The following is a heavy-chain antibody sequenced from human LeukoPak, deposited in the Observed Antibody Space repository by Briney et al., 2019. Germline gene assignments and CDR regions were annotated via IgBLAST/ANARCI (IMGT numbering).Heavy chain of an antibody. CDR3: ARRSVAGRNFDY. V-gene: IGHV4-39*01. Sequence: SETLPLTCTVSGGSISSSSYYWGWIRQPPGKGLEWIGSIYYSGSTYYNPSLKSPVTISLDTSKNQFSLKLSSVTAADTAVYYCARRSVAGRNFDYWGQGTLVTVSS. D-gene: IGHD6-19*01. CDR2: IYYSGST. CDR1: GGSISSSSYY. J-gene: IGHJ4*02.